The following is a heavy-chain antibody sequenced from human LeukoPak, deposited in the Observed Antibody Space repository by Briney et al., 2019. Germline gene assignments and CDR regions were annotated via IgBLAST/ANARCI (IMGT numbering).Heavy chain of an antibody. D-gene: IGHD3-22*01. V-gene: IGHV3-33*06. CDR3: AKGKVNYYDRSGYYVLDY. J-gene: IGHJ4*02. CDR1: GFTFSTYA. CDR2: IWYDGSNT. Sequence: GGSLRLSCAASGFTFSTYAMHWVRQAPGEGLEWVAVIWYDGSNTYYADSVKGRFTISRDNSKNTLYLQMNSLRAEDTAVYYCAKGKVNYYDRSGYYVLDYWGQGTLVTVSS.